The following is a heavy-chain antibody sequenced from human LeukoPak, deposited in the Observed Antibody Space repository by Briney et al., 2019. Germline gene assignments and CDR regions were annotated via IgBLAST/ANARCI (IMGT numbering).Heavy chain of an antibody. V-gene: IGHV3-48*03. CDR2: ISSSGSTI. Sequence: GGSLRLSCAASGFTFSSYEMNWVRQAPGEGLEWVSYISSSGSTIYYADSVKGRFTSSRDNAKNSLYLQMNSLRAEDTAVYYCASLAYYYNEYFQHWGQGTLVTVSS. CDR1: GFTFSSYE. D-gene: IGHD3-10*01. J-gene: IGHJ1*01. CDR3: ASLAYYYNEYFQH.